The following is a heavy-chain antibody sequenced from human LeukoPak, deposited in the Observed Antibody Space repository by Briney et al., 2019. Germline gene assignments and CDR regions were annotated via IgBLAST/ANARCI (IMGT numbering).Heavy chain of an antibody. V-gene: IGHV4-39*07. CDR3: ARSDYYGSAPGAFDI. D-gene: IGHD3-10*01. Sequence: PSETLSLTCTVSGGSISSSSYYWGWIRQPPGKGLEWIGSIYYSGSTYYNPSLKSRVTISVDTSKNQFSLKLSSVTAADTAVYYCARSDYYGSAPGAFDIWGQGTMVTVSS. CDR1: GGSISSSSYY. J-gene: IGHJ3*02. CDR2: IYYSGST.